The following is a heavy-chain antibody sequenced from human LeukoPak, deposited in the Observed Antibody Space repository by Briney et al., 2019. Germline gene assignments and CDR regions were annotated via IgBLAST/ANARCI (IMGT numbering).Heavy chain of an antibody. CDR1: GFTFSSYG. Sequence: QPGGSLRLSCAASGFTFSSYGMHWVRQAPGKGLEWVAFIRYDGSNKYYADSVKGRFTISRDNSKNTLYLQMNSLRAEDTAVYYCAKGRLPYYYGSGLDYWGQGTLVTVSS. CDR2: IRYDGSNK. J-gene: IGHJ4*02. V-gene: IGHV3-30*02. D-gene: IGHD3-10*01. CDR3: AKGRLPYYYGSGLDY.